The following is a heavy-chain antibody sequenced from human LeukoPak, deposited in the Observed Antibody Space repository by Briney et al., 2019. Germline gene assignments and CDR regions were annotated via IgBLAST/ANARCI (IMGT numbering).Heavy chain of an antibody. CDR1: GGSISSSSYY. D-gene: IGHD5-24*01. CDR3: ARDPPVAIRDGYNYGGWDSYWYFDL. V-gene: IGHV4-39*07. CDR2: IYYSGST. Sequence: PSETLSLTCTVSGGSISSSSYYWGWIRQPPGKGLEWIGSIYYSGSTYYNPSLKSRVTISVDTSKNQFSLKLSSVTAADTAVYYCARDPPVAIRDGYNYGGWDSYWYFDLWGRGTLVTVSS. J-gene: IGHJ2*01.